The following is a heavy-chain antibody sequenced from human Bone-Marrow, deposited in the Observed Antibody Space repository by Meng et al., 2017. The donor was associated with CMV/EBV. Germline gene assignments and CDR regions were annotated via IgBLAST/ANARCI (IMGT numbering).Heavy chain of an antibody. Sequence: SCAASGCTFSAYYMSWIRQAPGKGLEWVSYISSSGSTIYYADSVKGRFTISRDNAKNSLYLQMNSLRAEDTAVYYCARGVGATYFDYWGQGTLVTVSS. CDR3: ARGVGATYFDY. CDR2: ISSSGSTI. CDR1: GCTFSAYY. V-gene: IGHV3-11*01. J-gene: IGHJ4*02. D-gene: IGHD1-26*01.